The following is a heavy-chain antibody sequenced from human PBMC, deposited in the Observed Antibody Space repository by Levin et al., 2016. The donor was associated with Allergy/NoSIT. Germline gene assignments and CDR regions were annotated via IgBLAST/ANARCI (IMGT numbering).Heavy chain of an antibody. CDR3: AKIMAPGAFDI. J-gene: IGHJ3*02. CDR2: ISGDGSTT. Sequence: WIRQPPGKGLVWVSRISGDGSTTNYADSVKGRFTISRDNSKNTLYLQMNSLRAEDTAVYYCAKIMAPGAFDIWGQGTMVTVSS. V-gene: IGHV3-23*01. D-gene: IGHD3-16*01.